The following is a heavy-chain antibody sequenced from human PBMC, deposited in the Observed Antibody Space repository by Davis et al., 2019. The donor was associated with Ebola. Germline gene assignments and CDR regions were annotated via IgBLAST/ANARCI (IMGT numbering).Heavy chain of an antibody. J-gene: IGHJ4*02. D-gene: IGHD2-2*02. CDR2: MNPHSGNT. Sequence: AASVKVSCKASGYTVTGYYMHWVRQAPGQGLEWMGWMNPHSGNTGYAQKFQGRVTMTRNTSISTAYMELSSLRSEDTAVYYCARALYWGQGTLVTVSS. CDR1: GYTVTGYY. CDR3: ARALY. V-gene: IGHV1-8*02.